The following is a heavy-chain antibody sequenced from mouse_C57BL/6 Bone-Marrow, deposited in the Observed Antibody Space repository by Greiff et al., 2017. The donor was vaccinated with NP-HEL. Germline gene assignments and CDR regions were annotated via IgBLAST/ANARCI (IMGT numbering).Heavy chain of an antibody. D-gene: IGHD1-1*01. CDR1: GYTFTSYG. CDR3: ARTVVGYFDG. Sequence: QVQLQQSGAELARPGASVKLSCKASGYTFTSYGISWVKQRTGQGLEWIGEIYPRSGNTYYNEKFKGKATLTADKSSSTAYMELRSLTSEDSAVYFCARTVVGYFDGWGTGTTVTVSS. V-gene: IGHV1-81*01. CDR2: IYPRSGNT. J-gene: IGHJ1*03.